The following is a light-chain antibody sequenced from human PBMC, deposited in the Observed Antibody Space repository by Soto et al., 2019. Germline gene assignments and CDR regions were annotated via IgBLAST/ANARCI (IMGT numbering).Light chain of an antibody. CDR2: DAS. Sequence: EIVLTQSPATLSLSPGERATLSCRASQSVSSYLAWYQQKPGQAPRLLIYDASNRATGIPARFSGSGSGTDFTPTISSLEPEVFACYYCQHRSNWPQTFGQGTKLEIK. V-gene: IGKV3-11*01. J-gene: IGKJ2*01. CDR1: QSVSSY. CDR3: QHRSNWPQT.